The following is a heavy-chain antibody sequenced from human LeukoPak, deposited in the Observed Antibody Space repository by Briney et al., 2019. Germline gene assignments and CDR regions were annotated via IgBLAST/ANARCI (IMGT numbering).Heavy chain of an antibody. CDR1: GGSIGSSSYY. CDR2: IYHSGST. J-gene: IGHJ4*02. CDR3: ARQVATIGYYFDY. D-gene: IGHD5-24*01. Sequence: SETLSLTCTVSGGSIGSSSYYWGWIRQPPGKGLEWNGEIYHSGSTNYNPSLKSRVTISVDKSKNQFSLKLSSVTAADTAVYYCARQVATIGYYFDYWGQGTLVTVSS. V-gene: IGHV4-39*07.